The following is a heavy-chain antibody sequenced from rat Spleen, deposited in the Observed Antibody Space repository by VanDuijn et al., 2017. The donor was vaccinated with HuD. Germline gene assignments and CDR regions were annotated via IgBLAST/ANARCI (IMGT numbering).Heavy chain of an antibody. CDR3: ARPTTGIPFNY. CDR2: IGAGGGNT. CDR1: GFTFSIYG. D-gene: IGHD1-9*01. J-gene: IGHJ2*01. Sequence: EVQLVDHGGGLVQPGRSLNLSCAPSGFTFSIYGLAWVRHTPTKGLEWVASIGAGGGNTYYRDSVKGRFTISRDNAKSTLYLQVDSLRSEDTAIYYCARPTTGIPFNYWGQGVMVTVSS. V-gene: IGHV5S13*01.